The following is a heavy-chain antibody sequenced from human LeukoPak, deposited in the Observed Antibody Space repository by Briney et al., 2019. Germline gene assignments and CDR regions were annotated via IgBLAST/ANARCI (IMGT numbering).Heavy chain of an antibody. CDR2: IDPGGCDI. CDR1: GSPFTSWW. CDR3: ARASDSHFDY. V-gene: IGHV5-51*01. D-gene: IGHD3-22*01. Sequence: GGSLKISWKGSGSPFTSWWIGGVRQMPGKGREGMGIIDPGGCDIRYSPSFQGQVTISAEKSIKTAYLQWSSLKASDTAMYYCARASDSHFDYWGQGTLVTVSS. J-gene: IGHJ4*02.